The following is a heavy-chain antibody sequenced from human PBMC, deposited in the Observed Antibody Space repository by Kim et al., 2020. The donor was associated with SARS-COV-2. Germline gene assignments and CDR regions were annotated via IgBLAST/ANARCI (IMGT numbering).Heavy chain of an antibody. D-gene: IGHD6-19*01. Sequence: GGSLRLSCAASGFTFDDYGIQWVRQVPGKGLEWVSLISRDGGEIKYADSVKGRFTISRDNSKKSVYLQMNSLRSEDTAVYYCARGQQWLVKNWGQGTQGTVS. CDR3: ARGQQWLVKN. CDR1: GFTFDDYG. V-gene: IGHV3-43*02. CDR2: ISRDGGEI. J-gene: IGHJ4*02.